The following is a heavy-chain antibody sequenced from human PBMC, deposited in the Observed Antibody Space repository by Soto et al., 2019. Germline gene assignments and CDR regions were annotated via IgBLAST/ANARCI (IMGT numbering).Heavy chain of an antibody. Sequence: QVQLVQSGAEVKKPGASVKVSCKASGYTFVTYYMHWVRQAPGQGLEWMGIINPSGPITTYAQKFQGRVTLTRDMSTSTVYMELSSLRSEDTAVYYCASDVGKDHDYWGQGTLVTVSS. D-gene: IGHD2-15*01. V-gene: IGHV1-46*01. J-gene: IGHJ4*02. CDR2: INPSGPIT. CDR3: ASDVGKDHDY. CDR1: GYTFVTYY.